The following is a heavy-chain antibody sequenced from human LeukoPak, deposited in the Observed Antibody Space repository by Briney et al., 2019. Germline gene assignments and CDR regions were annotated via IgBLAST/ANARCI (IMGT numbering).Heavy chain of an antibody. D-gene: IGHD7-27*01. CDR2: ISLDGSNK. CDR3: ARDNWGSDY. CDR1: GFTFSNYA. V-gene: IGHV3-30-3*01. Sequence: GGSLRLSCAASGFTFSNYAMHWVRQAPGKGLEWVAVISLDGSNKYYVDSVKGRFTITRDNSKNTLYLQMNSLRVEDTAVYYCARDNWGSDYWGRGTLVTVSS. J-gene: IGHJ4*02.